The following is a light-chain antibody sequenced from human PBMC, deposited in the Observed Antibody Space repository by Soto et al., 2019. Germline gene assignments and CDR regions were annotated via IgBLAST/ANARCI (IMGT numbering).Light chain of an antibody. CDR2: DAS. V-gene: IGKV3-11*01. CDR1: QSVSSY. CDR3: QQTYSSPQWT. Sequence: EIVLTQSPATLSLSPGERASLSCRASQSVSSYLSWYQQKPGQAPRLLIYDASNRATGIPARFSGSGSGTDFTLTISSLQPEDFATYYCQQTYSSPQWTFGQGTKVDIK. J-gene: IGKJ1*01.